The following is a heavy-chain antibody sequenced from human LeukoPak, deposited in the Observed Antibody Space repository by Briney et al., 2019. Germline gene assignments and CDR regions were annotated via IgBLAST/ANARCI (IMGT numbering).Heavy chain of an antibody. V-gene: IGHV3-30*18. CDR2: ISYDGSNK. J-gene: IGHJ4*02. D-gene: IGHD4-17*01. CDR1: GFTFSSYG. CDR3: AKASTTVTAYFDY. Sequence: GGSLRLSCAASGFTFSSYGMHWVRQAPGKGLEWVAVISYDGSNKYYADSVKGRFTISGDNSKNTLYLQMNSLRAEDTAVYYCAKASTTVTAYFDYWGQGTLVTVSS.